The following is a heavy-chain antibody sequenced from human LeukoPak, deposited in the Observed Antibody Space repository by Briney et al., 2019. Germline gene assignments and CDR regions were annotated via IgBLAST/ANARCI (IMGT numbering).Heavy chain of an antibody. CDR1: GFTFSSYW. D-gene: IGHD3-22*01. Sequence: GGSLRLSCAASGFTFSSYWMHWVRQAPGKGLVWVSRIKSDGSTNYADSVKGRFTISRDNAKNTVSLQMNSLRAEDTGVYYCARAPSEIGGYYPEYFRHWGQGTLVSVSS. CDR2: IKSDGST. V-gene: IGHV3-74*01. J-gene: IGHJ1*01. CDR3: ARAPSEIGGYYPEYFRH.